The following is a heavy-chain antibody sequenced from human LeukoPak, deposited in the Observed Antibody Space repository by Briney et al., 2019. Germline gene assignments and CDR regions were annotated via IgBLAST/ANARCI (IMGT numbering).Heavy chain of an antibody. J-gene: IGHJ4*02. D-gene: IGHD3-22*01. CDR1: GYSFTSYW. Sequence: GESLKISCKGSGYSFTSYWIGWVRQMPGKGLEWMGIIYHGDSETRYSPSFQGQVTISADKSISTAYLQWSSLKASDTAMYYCARQTGPYYYDGSGSQPAGYWGQGTLVTVSS. CDR2: IYHGDSET. CDR3: ARQTGPYYYDGSGSQPAGY. V-gene: IGHV5-51*01.